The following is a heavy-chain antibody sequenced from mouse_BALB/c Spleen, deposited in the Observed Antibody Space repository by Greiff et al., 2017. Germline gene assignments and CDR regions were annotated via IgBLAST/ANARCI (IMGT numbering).Heavy chain of an antibody. V-gene: IGHV5-4*02. CDR3: ARGGNYEYYAMDY. J-gene: IGHJ4*01. D-gene: IGHD2-1*01. Sequence: EVKVVESGGGLVKPGGSLKLSCAASGFTFSDYYMYWVRQTPEKRLEWVATISDGGSYTYYPDSVKGRFTISRDNAKNNLYLQMSSLKSEDTAMYYCARGGNYEYYAMDYWGQGTSVTVSS. CDR2: ISDGGSYT. CDR1: GFTFSDYY.